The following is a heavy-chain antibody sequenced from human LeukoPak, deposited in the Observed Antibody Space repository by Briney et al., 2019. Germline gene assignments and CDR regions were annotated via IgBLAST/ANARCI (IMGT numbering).Heavy chain of an antibody. Sequence: GGSLRLSCAASGFTFSSYSMNWVRQAPGKGLEWVSSISSSSSYIYYADSVKGRFTISRDNAKNSLYLQMNSLRAEDTAVYYCARAGCSSTSCYHYSYYYGMDVWGQGTTVTVSS. V-gene: IGHV3-21*01. CDR3: ARAGCSSTSCYHYSYYYGMDV. J-gene: IGHJ6*02. D-gene: IGHD2-2*01. CDR2: ISSSSSYI. CDR1: GFTFSSYS.